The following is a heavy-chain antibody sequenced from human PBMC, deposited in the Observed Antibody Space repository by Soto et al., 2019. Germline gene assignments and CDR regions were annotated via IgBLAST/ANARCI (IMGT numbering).Heavy chain of an antibody. CDR2: IYWDDDK. D-gene: IGHD3-22*01. V-gene: IGHV2-5*02. CDR3: APFLRYYDSSGYYF. CDR1: GFSLSTSGVG. Sequence: QITLKESGPPLVKPTQTLTLTCTFSGFSLSTSGVGVGWIRQPPGKALEWLALIYWDDDKRYSPSLKSRLTITKDTSKNQVVLTMTNMDPVDTATYYCAPFLRYYDSSGYYFWGQGTLVTVSS. J-gene: IGHJ4*02.